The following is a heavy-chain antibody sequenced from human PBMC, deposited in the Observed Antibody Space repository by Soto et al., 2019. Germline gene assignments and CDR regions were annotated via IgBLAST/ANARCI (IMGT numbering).Heavy chain of an antibody. V-gene: IGHV3-23*01. D-gene: IGHD2-2*01. Sequence: PGGSLRLSCAGSGFTFIDYAMTWIRQAPGKGLEWVSTTRSNGEYTYYGDSAKGRFTVSRDNSKNTLYLEMSSLRAEGTAVYYCAKDSRSVAVSAARVYGMDVWGQGTTVTVSS. CDR1: GFTFIDYA. CDR2: TRSNGEYT. J-gene: IGHJ6*02. CDR3: AKDSRSVAVSAARVYGMDV.